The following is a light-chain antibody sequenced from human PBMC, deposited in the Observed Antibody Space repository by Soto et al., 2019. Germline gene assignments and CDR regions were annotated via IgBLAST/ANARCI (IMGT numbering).Light chain of an antibody. V-gene: IGKV1-33*01. CDR2: DVS. Sequence: QMTLAPSSLPALDRPSLTITFQASQDTHKFLNWYQQKPGKAPKLLIYDVSNMETGVPSRFSGSGSETHFTLTINSLQPEDIATYYCQQYDNYDITFGQGTRLEIK. J-gene: IGKJ5*01. CDR1: QDTHKF. CDR3: QQYDNYDIT.